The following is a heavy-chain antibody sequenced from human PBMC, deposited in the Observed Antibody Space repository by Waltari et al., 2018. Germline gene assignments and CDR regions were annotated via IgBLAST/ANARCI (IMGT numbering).Heavy chain of an antibody. Sequence: EVQLVESGGGVVRPGGSLRLSCAASGFTFDDYGMTWVRQAPGKGLEWFCGINWNGGRTTYSDTVKGRFTISRDNAKNSLYLQMNTLRAEDTALYYCAREGGYCSTATCHDYWGQGMVVTVSS. CDR1: GFTFDDYG. D-gene: IGHD2-2*01. V-gene: IGHV3-20*04. CDR2: INWNGGRT. J-gene: IGHJ4*02. CDR3: AREGGYCSTATCHDY.